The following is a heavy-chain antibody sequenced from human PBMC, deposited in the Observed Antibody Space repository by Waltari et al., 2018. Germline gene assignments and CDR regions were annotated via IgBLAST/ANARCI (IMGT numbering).Heavy chain of an antibody. CDR2: IYHSGST. J-gene: IGHJ6*02. Sequence: QVQLQESGPGLVKPSETLSLTCAVSGYSISSGYYWGWIRKPPGKGLEWIGSIYHSGSTYYNPSLKSRVTIAVDTSTNQFALRLSSVTAADAAVYYCARDLRSGWSDYFDYGTDVWGQGTTVTISS. V-gene: IGHV4-38-2*02. CDR3: ARDLRSGWSDYFDYGTDV. D-gene: IGHD6-19*01. CDR1: GYSISSGYY.